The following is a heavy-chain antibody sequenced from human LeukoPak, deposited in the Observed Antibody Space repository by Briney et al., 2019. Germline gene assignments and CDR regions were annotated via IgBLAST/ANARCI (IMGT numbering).Heavy chain of an antibody. Sequence: TGGSLRLSCAASGSTFSSYAMSWVRQAPGKGLEWVSAISGSGGSTYYADSVKGRFTISRDNSKNTLYLQMNSLRAEDTAVYYCAKMAGDSGYGIDYWGQGTLVTVSS. D-gene: IGHD5-12*01. V-gene: IGHV3-23*01. CDR2: ISGSGGST. CDR3: AKMAGDSGYGIDY. CDR1: GSTFSSYA. J-gene: IGHJ4*02.